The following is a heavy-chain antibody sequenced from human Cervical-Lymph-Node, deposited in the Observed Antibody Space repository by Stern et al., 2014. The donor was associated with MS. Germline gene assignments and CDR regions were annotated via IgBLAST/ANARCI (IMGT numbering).Heavy chain of an antibody. V-gene: IGHV3-30-3*01. CDR1: GFTFSSYA. CDR3: ARGRGDFGWARSTTYGMDV. J-gene: IGHJ6*02. CDR2: ISYDGSNK. D-gene: IGHD3-16*01. Sequence: EQLVESGGGVVQPGRSLRLSCAASGFTFSSYAMHWVRQAPGKGLEWVAVISYDGSNKCYADSVKGLFTISRDNSKTTLYLQMNSLRAEDTAVYYCARGRGDFGWARSTTYGMDVWGQGTTVTVSS.